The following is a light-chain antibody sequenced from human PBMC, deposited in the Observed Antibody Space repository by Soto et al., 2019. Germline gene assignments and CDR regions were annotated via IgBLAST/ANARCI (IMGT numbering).Light chain of an antibody. CDR1: SATNY. CDR3: EAWDDSLSGFYV. V-gene: IGLV1-47*01. J-gene: IGLJ1*01. Sequence: QSVLTQSPSASGTPGQTVTISCSGSSATNYVYWYQQLPGTAPKLLIYRNNKRPSGVPDRFSGSKSGTSASLAISGLRSEDEADYYCEAWDDSLSGFYVFGTGTKLTVL. CDR2: RNN.